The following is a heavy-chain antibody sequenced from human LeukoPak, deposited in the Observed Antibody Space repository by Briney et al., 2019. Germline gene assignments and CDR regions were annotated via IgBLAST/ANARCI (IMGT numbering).Heavy chain of an antibody. J-gene: IGHJ2*01. CDR1: GYTFTGYY. CDR3: ARQYSDILTGYHRGELYWYFDL. CDR2: INPNSGGT. V-gene: IGHV1-2*02. Sequence: GASVKVSCKASGYTFTGYYMHWVRQAPGQGLGWMGWINPNSGGTNYAQKFQGRVTMTRDTSISTAYMELSRLRSDDTAVYYCARQYSDILTGYHRGELYWYFDLWGRGTLVTVSS. D-gene: IGHD3-9*01.